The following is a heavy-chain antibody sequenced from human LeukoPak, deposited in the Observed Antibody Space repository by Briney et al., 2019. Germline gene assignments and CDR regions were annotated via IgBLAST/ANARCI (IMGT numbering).Heavy chain of an antibody. CDR2: IKQDESER. Sequence: GGSLRLSCAASGFTFSIYGMHWVRQAPGKGLEWVANIKQDESERYYVDSVKGRFTISRDNAKNSLYLQMNSLRAEDTAVYYCARDKIVGATFLDYWGQGTLVTVSS. CDR1: GFTFSIYG. J-gene: IGHJ4*02. V-gene: IGHV3-7*01. D-gene: IGHD1-26*01. CDR3: ARDKIVGATFLDY.